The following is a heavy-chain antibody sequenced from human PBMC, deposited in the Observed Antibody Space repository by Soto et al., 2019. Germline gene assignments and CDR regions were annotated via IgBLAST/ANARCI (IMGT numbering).Heavy chain of an antibody. CDR1: GFSFSSYA. CDR3: ARDISEFWSGYLY. J-gene: IGHJ4*02. V-gene: IGHV3-33*01. Sequence: QVQLVESGGGVVQPGTSLRRSCAASGFSFSSYAMHWVRQAPGKGLEWVAALWYDGSNQNYAESVKGRFTISRDNSKSTVYLHMNSLKADDTAVYYCARDISEFWSGYLYWGQGALVTVSS. CDR2: LWYDGSNQ. D-gene: IGHD3-3*01.